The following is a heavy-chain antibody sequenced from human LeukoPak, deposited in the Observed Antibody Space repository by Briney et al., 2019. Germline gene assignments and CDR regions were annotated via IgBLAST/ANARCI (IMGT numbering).Heavy chain of an antibody. D-gene: IGHD1-1*01. V-gene: IGHV1-18*04. CDR1: GYTFTSYY. CDR2: ISAYNGNT. Sequence: ASVKVSCKASGYTFTSYYMHWVRQAPGQGLEWMGWISAYNGNTNYAQKLQGRVTMTRDTSTSTVYMELSSLRSEDTAVYYCARAGWAGTPGYYYMDVWGKGTTVTVSS. CDR3: ARAGWAGTPGYYYMDV. J-gene: IGHJ6*03.